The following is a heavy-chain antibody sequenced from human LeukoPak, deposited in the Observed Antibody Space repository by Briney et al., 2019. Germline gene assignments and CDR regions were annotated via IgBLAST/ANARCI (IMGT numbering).Heavy chain of an antibody. CDR3: ARVRELIAVAGIGY. J-gene: IGHJ4*02. D-gene: IGHD6-19*01. CDR1: GFTFIIYS. V-gene: IGHV3-21*01. Sequence: PSGSLRLSWAASGFTFIIYSMNWVPQTPGKGLKCVSSDSSSSSYIYYADSVKGRFTISRDNAKTSLYLHMNSLRAEDTAVYYCARVRELIAVAGIGYWGQGTLVTVSS. CDR2: DSSSSSYI.